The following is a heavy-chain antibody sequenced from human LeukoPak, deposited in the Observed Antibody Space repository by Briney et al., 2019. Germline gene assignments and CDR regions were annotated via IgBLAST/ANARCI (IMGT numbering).Heavy chain of an antibody. CDR3: ARDARSGYFDY. D-gene: IGHD3-10*01. J-gene: IGHJ4*02. CDR2: ISSNGGST. Sequence: GGSLRLSCAASGFTFSSYAMHWVRQAPGKGLEYVSAISSNGGSTYYANSVKGGFTISRDNSKNTLYLQMGSLRAEDMAVYYCARDARSGYFDYWGQGTLVTVSS. V-gene: IGHV3-64*01. CDR1: GFTFSSYA.